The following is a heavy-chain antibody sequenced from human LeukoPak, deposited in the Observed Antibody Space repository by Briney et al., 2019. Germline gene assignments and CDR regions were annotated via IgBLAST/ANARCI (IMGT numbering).Heavy chain of an antibody. CDR3: ARRAGYSSSWYSFDY. Sequence: PSETLSLTCTVSGGSISSSSYYWGWIRQPPGKGLEWIGSIYYSGSTYYNPSLKSRVTISVDTSKNQFSLKLSSATAADTAVYYCARRAGYSSSWYSFDYWGQGTLVTVSS. CDR1: GGSISSSSYY. V-gene: IGHV4-39*01. J-gene: IGHJ4*02. D-gene: IGHD6-13*01. CDR2: IYYSGST.